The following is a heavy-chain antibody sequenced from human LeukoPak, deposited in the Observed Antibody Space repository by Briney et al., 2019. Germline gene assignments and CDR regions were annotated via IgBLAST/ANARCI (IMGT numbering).Heavy chain of an antibody. Sequence: ASVKVSCKASGYTFIGYYMHWVRQAPGQGLEWMGWINPNSGGTNYAQKFQGRVTMTRDTSISTAYMELSRLRSDDTAVYYCARELGTTGTTLHWYFDLWGRGTLVTVSS. CDR3: ARELGTTGTTLHWYFDL. CDR1: GYTFIGYY. V-gene: IGHV1-2*02. D-gene: IGHD1-1*01. J-gene: IGHJ2*01. CDR2: INPNSGGT.